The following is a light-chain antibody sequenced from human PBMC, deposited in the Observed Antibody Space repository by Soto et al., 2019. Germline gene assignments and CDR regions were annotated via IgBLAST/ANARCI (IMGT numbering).Light chain of an antibody. Sequence: EIMLTQSPGTLSLSQGERATLSCRASPSTSSNYLAWFQQKPGQAPRLLIYAASSRATGIPDRFSGSGSGTDFTLTINRLEPEDFAVYYCQQYGTSPGITFGQGTRLEIK. CDR1: PSTSSNY. CDR3: QQYGTSPGIT. J-gene: IGKJ5*01. CDR2: AAS. V-gene: IGKV3-20*01.